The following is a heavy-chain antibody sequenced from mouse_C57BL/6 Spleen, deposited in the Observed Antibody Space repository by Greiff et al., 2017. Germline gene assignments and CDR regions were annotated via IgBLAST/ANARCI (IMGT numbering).Heavy chain of an antibody. V-gene: IGHV1-20*01. CDR3: ASDYYGSSLDY. CDR2: INPNNGDT. J-gene: IGHJ2*01. CDR1: GYSFTGYF. D-gene: IGHD1-1*01. Sequence: EVKLQESGPELVKPGDSVKISCKASGYSFTGYFMHWVMQSHGKSLEWIGRINPNNGDTFYNQKFKGKATLTVDKSSSTAHMELRSLTSEDSAVYYCASDYYGSSLDYWGQGTTLTVSS.